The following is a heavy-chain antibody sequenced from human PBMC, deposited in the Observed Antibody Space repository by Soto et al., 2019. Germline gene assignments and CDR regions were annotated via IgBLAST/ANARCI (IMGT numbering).Heavy chain of an antibody. Sequence: QVQLVESGGGVVPPGRSLRLSCAASGFTFSSYGMHWVRQAPGKGLEWVAVIWYDGSNKYYADSVKGRFTISRDNSKNTLYLQMNSLRAEDTAVYYCARDRLAAAGTRSYYYYGMDVWGQGTTVTVSS. CDR3: ARDRLAAAGTRSYYYYGMDV. CDR1: GFTFSSYG. D-gene: IGHD6-13*01. J-gene: IGHJ6*02. CDR2: IWYDGSNK. V-gene: IGHV3-33*01.